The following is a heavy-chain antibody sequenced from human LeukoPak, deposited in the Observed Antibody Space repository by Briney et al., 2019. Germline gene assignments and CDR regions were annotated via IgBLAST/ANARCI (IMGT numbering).Heavy chain of an antibody. Sequence: SQTLSLTCVVSGDSVSSKNGTWNWIRQSPSRGLEWLGRTYYRSKWYNDYAESMEGRMTISQDTSKNQYSLHLNSVTPDDTAVYYCARDFGTTGWHTFDYWGQGTLVTVSS. D-gene: IGHD6-19*01. J-gene: IGHJ4*02. CDR2: TYYRSKWYN. V-gene: IGHV6-1*01. CDR1: GDSVSSKNGT. CDR3: ARDFGTTGWHTFDY.